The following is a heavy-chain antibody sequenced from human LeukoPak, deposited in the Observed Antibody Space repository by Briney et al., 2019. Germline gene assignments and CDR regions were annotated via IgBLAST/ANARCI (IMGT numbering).Heavy chain of an antibody. Sequence: GGSLRLSCEGSGFTFNFYTMTWVRQAPGKGLEWVSSISSSNAYIHYADSVKGRFTISRDNAKNSLFLQMNSLRGEDTAVYYCARDPSIKVRGVRIDYWGQGTLVTVSS. CDR3: ARDPSIKVRGVRIDY. CDR2: ISSSNAYI. D-gene: IGHD3-10*01. V-gene: IGHV3-21*01. J-gene: IGHJ4*02. CDR1: GFTFNFYT.